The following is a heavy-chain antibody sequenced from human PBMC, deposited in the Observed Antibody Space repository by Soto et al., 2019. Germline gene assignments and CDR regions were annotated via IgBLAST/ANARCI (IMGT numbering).Heavy chain of an antibody. CDR2: ISASGTST. V-gene: IGHV3-23*01. J-gene: IGHJ4*02. CDR1: GFNFNNYG. CDR3: ARPPN. Sequence: GGSLRLSCAASGFNFNNYGMSWVRQAPGKGLEWVSGISASGTSTNYADSVKGRFTVSRDNSKNTLFLQMNSLRAEDTALYYCARPPNWGQGTLVTVSS.